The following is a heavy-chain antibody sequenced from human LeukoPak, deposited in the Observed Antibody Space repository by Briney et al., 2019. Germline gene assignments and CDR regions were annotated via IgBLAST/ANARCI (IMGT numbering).Heavy chain of an antibody. CDR2: INERGTDS. V-gene: IGHV3-74*03. J-gene: IGHJ4*02. Sequence: PGGSLRLSCIASGFTFSGHWIHWVRQPPGMGLVWVSRINERGTDSMYAESVKGRFTISGDNAKNTVYLQMNSLRAEDTAVYYCVRDETLWTLDWWGQGTLVSVSS. D-gene: IGHD1-1*01. CDR1: GFTFSGHW. CDR3: VRDETLWTLDW.